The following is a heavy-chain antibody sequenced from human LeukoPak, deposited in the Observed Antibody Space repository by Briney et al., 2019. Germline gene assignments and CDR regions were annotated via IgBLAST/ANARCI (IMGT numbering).Heavy chain of an antibody. CDR3: AAAYFGVDQFYYGMDV. CDR1: GFTFSDYY. CDR2: IDISGTST. D-gene: IGHD3-3*01. Sequence: GGSLRLSCAASGFTFSDYYMSWVRQAPGKGLEWVSAIDISGTSTYYADSVRGRFTISKDTSKNTLYLQLNSLRAEDTAIYYCAAAYFGVDQFYYGMDVWGQGTTVTVSS. J-gene: IGHJ6*02. V-gene: IGHV3-23*05.